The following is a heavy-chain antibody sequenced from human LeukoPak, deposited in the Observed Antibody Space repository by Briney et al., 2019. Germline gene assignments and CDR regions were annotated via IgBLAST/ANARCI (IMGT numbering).Heavy chain of an antibody. Sequence: GGSLRLSCAASGFTFSNYGMHWVRQAPGKGLEWVAFIRYDGSNKYYADSVKGRFTISRDNSKNTLYLQMNSLRGEDTAVYYCAITWRAHGRQAFDYWGQGTLVTVSS. V-gene: IGHV3-30*02. CDR3: AITWRAHGRQAFDY. CDR1: GFTFSNYG. CDR2: IRYDGSNK. J-gene: IGHJ4*02.